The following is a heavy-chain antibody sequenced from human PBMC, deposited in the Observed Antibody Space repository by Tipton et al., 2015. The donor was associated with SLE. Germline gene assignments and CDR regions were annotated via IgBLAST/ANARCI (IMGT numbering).Heavy chain of an antibody. CDR3: ARGPSSSETYYTWLDS. V-gene: IGHV4-61*02. J-gene: IGHJ5*01. CDR1: GGSISSGSYY. Sequence: TLSLTCTVSGGSISSGSYYWSWIRQSAGEGLEWIGRIYTRGSTNYNLSLKSRVAISLDTSKNQISLRLTSVTAADTAVYYCARGPSSSETYYTWLDSWGQGTLVTVSS. CDR2: IYTRGST. D-gene: IGHD1-26*01.